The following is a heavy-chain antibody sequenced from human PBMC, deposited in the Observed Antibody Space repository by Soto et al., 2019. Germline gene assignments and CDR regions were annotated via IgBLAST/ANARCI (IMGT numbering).Heavy chain of an antibody. CDR3: AGLQINYYYMDV. V-gene: IGHV4-59*01. CDR1: GGSIGTYY. J-gene: IGHJ6*03. Sequence: SETLSITCTVSGGSIGTYYWNWIRQPPGKGLEWIGDIYYSGSGSYNPSLKSRVTISVDTSKNQFSLRLTSVTAADTAVYYCAGLQINYYYMDVWGKGTTVTVSS. CDR2: IYYSGSG. D-gene: IGHD1-1*01.